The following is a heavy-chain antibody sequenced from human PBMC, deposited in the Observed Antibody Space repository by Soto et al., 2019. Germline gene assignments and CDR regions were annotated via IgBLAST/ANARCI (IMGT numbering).Heavy chain of an antibody. D-gene: IGHD6-19*01. CDR1: GGSISNYY. CDR3: AHAIAVAGRYYYYGMDV. J-gene: IGHJ6*02. CDR2: IYYTGST. V-gene: IGHV4-59*01. Sequence: SETLSLTCTVSGGSISNYYWSWIRQPPGKGLDWIGYIYYTGSTNYTPSLRSRVTISVDTSKNQFSLKLSSVTAADTAVYYCAHAIAVAGRYYYYGMDVWGQGTTVTVSS.